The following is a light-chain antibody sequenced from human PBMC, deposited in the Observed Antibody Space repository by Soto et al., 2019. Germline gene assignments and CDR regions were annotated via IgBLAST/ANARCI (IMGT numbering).Light chain of an antibody. CDR1: QSISGW. V-gene: IGKV1-5*01. CDR2: DAS. J-gene: IGKJ4*01. CDR3: QQYNSYST. Sequence: DIQMTQSPSTLSASVGDRVTITCRASQSISGWLAWYQQKPGKAPKLLIFDASSLESGVPSRFSGSRSETEFTLTISSLQPDDIGTYYCQQYNSYSTFGGGTKVEIK.